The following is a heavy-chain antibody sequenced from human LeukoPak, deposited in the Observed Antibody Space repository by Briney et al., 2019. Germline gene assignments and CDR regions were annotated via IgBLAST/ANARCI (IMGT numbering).Heavy chain of an antibody. Sequence: GESLKISCKGSGYSFTSYWIGWVRQMPGKGLEWMGIIYPGDSDTRYSPSFQGQVTISADKSISTAYLQWSSLKASDTAMYYCARHGSTYYYDSSGPDAFDIWGQGTMVTVSS. V-gene: IGHV5-51*01. CDR2: IYPGDSDT. CDR1: GYSFTSYW. J-gene: IGHJ3*02. CDR3: ARHGSTYYYDSSGPDAFDI. D-gene: IGHD3-22*01.